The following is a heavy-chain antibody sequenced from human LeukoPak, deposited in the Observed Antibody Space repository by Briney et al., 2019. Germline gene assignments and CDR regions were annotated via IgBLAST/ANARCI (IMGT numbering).Heavy chain of an antibody. Sequence: PGGSLRLSCAASGFSFNNYWMNWVRQAPGKGLEWVANIKQDGSEKYYVDSVKGRFTISRDNAKNSLYLQMNSLRAEDTAVYCCARGGNYYDSSGYYSPVVGAFDIWGQGTMVTVSS. CDR1: GFSFNNYW. D-gene: IGHD3-22*01. J-gene: IGHJ3*02. CDR3: ARGGNYYDSSGYYSPVVGAFDI. V-gene: IGHV3-7*04. CDR2: IKQDGSEK.